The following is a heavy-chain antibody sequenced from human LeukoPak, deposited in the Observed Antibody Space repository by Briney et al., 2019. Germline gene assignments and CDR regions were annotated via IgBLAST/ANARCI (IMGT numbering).Heavy chain of an antibody. CDR2: LYYSGST. V-gene: IGHV4-39*01. Sequence: SETLSLTCAVSGDSISSSTYYWGWIRQPPGKGLEWIGSLYYSGSTYYNPSLRSRVTISVDTSKNQLSLKVTSVTAADTAVYYCARRPLGRFLEWLDQDYWGQGTLVTVSS. CDR3: ARRPLGRFLEWLDQDY. D-gene: IGHD3-3*01. CDR1: GDSISSSTYY. J-gene: IGHJ4*02.